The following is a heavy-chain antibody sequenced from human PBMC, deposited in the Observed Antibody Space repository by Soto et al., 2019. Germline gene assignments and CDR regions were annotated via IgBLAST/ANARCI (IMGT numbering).Heavy chain of an antibody. CDR2: ISSNGGTT. CDR3: VKGGRYCSGGSCYGSGFDY. D-gene: IGHD2-15*01. V-gene: IGHV3-64D*08. Sequence: GGSLRLSCSASGFSFSSYAMHWGRQAPGKGLEYVSAISSNGGTTYYADSVKGRFTISRDNSKNTLYLQMSSLRAEDTAVYCCVKGGRYCSGGSCYGSGFDYWGQGTLVTVSS. CDR1: GFSFSSYA. J-gene: IGHJ4*02.